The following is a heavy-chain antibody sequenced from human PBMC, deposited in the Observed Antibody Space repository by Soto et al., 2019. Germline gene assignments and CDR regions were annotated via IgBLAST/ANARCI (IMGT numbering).Heavy chain of an antibody. CDR1: GYTLTELS. D-gene: IGHD3-3*01. J-gene: IGHJ3*02. V-gene: IGHV1-24*01. CDR3: ATVFYDFWSGYDAFDI. Sequence: ASVKVSCRVSGYTLTELSMHWVRQAPGKGLEWMGGFDPEDGETIYAQKFQGRVTMTEDTSTDTAYMELSSLRSEDTAVYYCATVFYDFWSGYDAFDIWGQGTMVTVSS. CDR2: FDPEDGET.